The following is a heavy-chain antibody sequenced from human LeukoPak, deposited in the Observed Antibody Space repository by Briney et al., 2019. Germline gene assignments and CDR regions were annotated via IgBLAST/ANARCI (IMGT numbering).Heavy chain of an antibody. D-gene: IGHD4-17*01. CDR3: TTVSVTTSDY. CDR2: IKSKINGGTT. Sequence: GGSLRLSRSASGFTFSNAWVTWGRQAPGKGLEWVGRIKSKINGGTTDYAAPVKGRFTISRDDSKNTLYLQMNSLKTDDTAFYYCTTVSVTTSDYWGQGTLVTVSS. CDR1: GFTFSNAW. V-gene: IGHV3-15*01. J-gene: IGHJ4*02.